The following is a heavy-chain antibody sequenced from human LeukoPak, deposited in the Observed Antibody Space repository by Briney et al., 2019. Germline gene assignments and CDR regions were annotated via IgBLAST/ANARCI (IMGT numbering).Heavy chain of an antibody. Sequence: GGSLRLSCAASGFTFSSYSMNWVRQAPGKGLEWVSSISSSSSYIYYADSVRGRFTISRDNAKNSLYLQMNSLRAEDTAVYYCARMAGTYYDFWSGYLDYCGQGTLVTVSS. J-gene: IGHJ4*02. V-gene: IGHV3-21*01. CDR2: ISSSSSYI. D-gene: IGHD3-3*01. CDR1: GFTFSSYS. CDR3: ARMAGTYYDFWSGYLDY.